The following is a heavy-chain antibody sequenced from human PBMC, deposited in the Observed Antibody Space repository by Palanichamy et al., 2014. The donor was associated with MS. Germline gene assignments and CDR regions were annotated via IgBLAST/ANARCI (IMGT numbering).Heavy chain of an antibody. CDR2: ISGYNGNT. Sequence: QVQLVQSGGEVKKPGASLKVSCQASGYSFTSHGISWVRQVPGQGLEWMGWISGYNGNTNSTQKFQGRLSMTTDTSTSTASLELRSLRPDDTAVYYCARDLLSSWPMIAVAPRWDIWGQGTLVIVSS. D-gene: IGHD2-21*01. CDR1: GYSFTSHG. J-gene: IGHJ4*02. V-gene: IGHV1-18*01. CDR3: ARDLLSSWPMIAVAPRWDI.